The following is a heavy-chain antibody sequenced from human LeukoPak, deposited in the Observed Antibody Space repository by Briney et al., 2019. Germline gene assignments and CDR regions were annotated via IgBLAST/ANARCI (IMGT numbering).Heavy chain of an antibody. CDR3: ARAPLVGVYGDPNYYYYYGMDV. V-gene: IGHV3-30-3*01. CDR1: GFTFSSYA. D-gene: IGHD4-17*01. J-gene: IGHJ6*02. Sequence: GGSLRLSCAASGFTFSSYAMHWVRQAPGKGLEWVAVISYDGSNKYYADSVKGRFTISRDNSKNTLYLQMNSLRAEDTAVYYCARAPLVGVYGDPNYYYYYGMDVWGQGTTVTVSS. CDR2: ISYDGSNK.